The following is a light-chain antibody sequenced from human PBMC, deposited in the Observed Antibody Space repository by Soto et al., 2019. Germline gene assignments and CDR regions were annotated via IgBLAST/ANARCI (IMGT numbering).Light chain of an antibody. V-gene: IGKV1-39*01. Sequence: DIQMTQSPSSLSAYVGDRVTITCRASQSISSYLNWYQQKPGKAPKLLIYAASSLQSGDPSRFSGSGSGTDFTLTISSLQPEDFAPYYCQQSYSTPRTFGQGTKLEIK. J-gene: IGKJ1*01. CDR1: QSISSY. CDR2: AAS. CDR3: QQSYSTPRT.